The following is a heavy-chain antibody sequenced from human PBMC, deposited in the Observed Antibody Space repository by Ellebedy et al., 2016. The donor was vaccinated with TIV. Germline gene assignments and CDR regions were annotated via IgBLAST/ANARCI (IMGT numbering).Heavy chain of an antibody. D-gene: IGHD5-12*01. V-gene: IGHV3-48*01. Sequence: GESLKISCAASGFTFSSYSMNWVRQAPGKGLEWVSYISSSSTIYYADSVKGRFTISRDNAKNTLNLQMNSLRAEDTAVYYCAVSGYSGYDFYLAIMDVWGQGTAVTVSS. CDR3: AVSGYSGYDFYLAIMDV. J-gene: IGHJ6*02. CDR1: GFTFSSYS. CDR2: ISSSSTI.